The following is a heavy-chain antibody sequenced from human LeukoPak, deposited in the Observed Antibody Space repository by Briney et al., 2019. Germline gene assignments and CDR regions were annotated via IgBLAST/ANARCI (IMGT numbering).Heavy chain of an antibody. CDR1: GGTFSSYA. D-gene: IGHD5-12*01. V-gene: IGHV1-69*05. CDR3: ARAPEGATITEDYYFDY. CDR2: IIPIFGTA. Sequence: GASVKVSXKASGGTFSSYAISWVRQAPGQGLEWMGGIIPIFGTANYAQKFQGRVTITTDESTSTAYMELSSLRSEDTAVYYCARAPEGATITEDYYFDYWGQGTLVTVSS. J-gene: IGHJ4*02.